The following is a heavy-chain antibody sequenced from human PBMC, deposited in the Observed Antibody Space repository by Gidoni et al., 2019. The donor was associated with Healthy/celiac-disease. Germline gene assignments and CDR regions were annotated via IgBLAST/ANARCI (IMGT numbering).Heavy chain of an antibody. CDR3: AREDRGYRSFYFDY. J-gene: IGHJ4*02. CDR2: ISSSGGSI. V-gene: IGHV3-48*03. Sequence: EVQLVESGGGLVQPGGSLRLSCAASGFTFSSFEMNWVRQAPGKGLEWVSYISSSGGSIYYADSVKGRFTISRDNAKNSLYLQMNSLRAEDTAVYYCAREDRGYRSFYFDYWGQGTLVTVSS. CDR1: GFTFSSFE. D-gene: IGHD6-13*01.